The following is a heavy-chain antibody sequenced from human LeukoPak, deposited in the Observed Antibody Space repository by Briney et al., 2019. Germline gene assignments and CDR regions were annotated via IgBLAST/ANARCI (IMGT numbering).Heavy chain of an antibody. J-gene: IGHJ4*02. Sequence: GGSLRLSCAASGFTFSSYSMTWVRQAPGKGLEWVSSISSSSSYIYYADSVKGRFTISRDNAKNSLYLQMNSLRAEDTAVYYCARDRAVAGLDYWGQGTLVTVSS. CDR3: ARDRAVAGLDY. D-gene: IGHD6-19*01. V-gene: IGHV3-21*01. CDR1: GFTFSSYS. CDR2: ISSSSSYI.